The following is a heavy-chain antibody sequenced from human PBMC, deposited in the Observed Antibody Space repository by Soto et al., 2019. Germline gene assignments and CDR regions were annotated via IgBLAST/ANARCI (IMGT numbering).Heavy chain of an antibody. CDR2: ISAYNGNT. D-gene: IGHD2-21*02. V-gene: IGHV1-18*01. J-gene: IGHJ4*02. CDR3: APGLGYSGGDCYPIDS. Sequence: QVQLVQSGAEVKKPGASVKVSCKASGYTFTSNGISWVRQAPGQGLEWMGWISAYNGNTNYAQKLQGRVTMTTDTSTSQAYMRLWSLRPAATGVSCCAPGLGYSGGDCYPIDSRGQATLVTAS. CDR1: GYTFTSNG.